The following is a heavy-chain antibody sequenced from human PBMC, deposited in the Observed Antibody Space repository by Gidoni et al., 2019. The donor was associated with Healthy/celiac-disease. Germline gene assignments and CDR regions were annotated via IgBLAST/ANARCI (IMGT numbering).Heavy chain of an antibody. D-gene: IGHD6-19*01. V-gene: IGHV1-46*01. CDR3: ARGLGIAVAGNWFDP. CDR1: GYTFTSYY. J-gene: IGHJ5*02. CDR2: INPSGGST. Sequence: QVQLVQSGAEVKKPGASVKVSCKASGYTFTSYYMHWVRQAPGQGLEWMGIINPSGGSTSYAQKFQGRVTMTRDTSTSTVYMELSSLRSEDTAVYYCARGLGIAVAGNWFDPWGQGTLVTVSS.